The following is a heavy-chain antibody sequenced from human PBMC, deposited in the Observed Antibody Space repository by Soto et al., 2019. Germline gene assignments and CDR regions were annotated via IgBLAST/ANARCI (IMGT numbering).Heavy chain of an antibody. V-gene: IGHV3-53*01. CDR3: GTWHQPEPAYDG. CDR1: GLTISGKKY. Sequence: DVQLVESGGGLIQPGESLRLSCAAFGLTISGKKYVAWVRQAPGKGLEWVSALYDVDGSFYADSVKGRFTTSSDSSKTPVFLQKNDPRPHCPGVYFCGTWHQPEPAYDGWGPGTTVTVSS. J-gene: IGHJ3*01. CDR2: LYDVDGS. D-gene: IGHD1-1*01.